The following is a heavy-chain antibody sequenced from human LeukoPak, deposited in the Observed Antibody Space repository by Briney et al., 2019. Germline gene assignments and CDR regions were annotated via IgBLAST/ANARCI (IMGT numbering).Heavy chain of an antibody. CDR1: GYTFTGYY. Sequence: ASVKVSCKASGYTFTGYYMHWVRQAPGQGLEWMGWINPNSGGTNYARKFQGRVTMTRDTSISTAYMELSRLRSDDTAVYYCAREGSGDAFDIWGQGTMVTVSS. CDR2: INPNSGGT. D-gene: IGHD3-10*01. J-gene: IGHJ3*02. CDR3: AREGSGDAFDI. V-gene: IGHV1-2*02.